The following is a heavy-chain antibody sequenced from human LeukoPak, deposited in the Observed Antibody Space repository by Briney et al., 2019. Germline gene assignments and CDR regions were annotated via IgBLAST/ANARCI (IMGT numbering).Heavy chain of an antibody. V-gene: IGHV3-21*04. CDR3: AKDLNDY. Sequence: GGSLRLSCAASGFTFSDYFMNWVRQAPGKGLEYVSSISGSSRHIYYADSVKGRFTISRDNTKSSLYLQMNSLRAEDTAVYYCAKDLNDYWGQGTLVTVSS. CDR1: GFTFSDYF. J-gene: IGHJ4*02. CDR2: ISGSSRHI.